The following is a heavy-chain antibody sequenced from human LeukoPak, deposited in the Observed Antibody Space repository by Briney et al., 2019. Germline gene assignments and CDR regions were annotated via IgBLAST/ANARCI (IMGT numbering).Heavy chain of an antibody. V-gene: IGHV4-4*07. CDR2: VHTSETT. CDR1: GGSISGYY. Sequence: SETLSLTCTVSGGSISGYYWHWIRQPAGKGLEWIGRVHTSETTIYNPSLKSRVTMSVDTSNNHFSLNLSSVTAADTAVYYCARGYRISEIRFFEWLLDYWGQGYLVTVYS. CDR3: ARGYRISEIRFFEWLLDY. J-gene: IGHJ4*02. D-gene: IGHD3-3*01.